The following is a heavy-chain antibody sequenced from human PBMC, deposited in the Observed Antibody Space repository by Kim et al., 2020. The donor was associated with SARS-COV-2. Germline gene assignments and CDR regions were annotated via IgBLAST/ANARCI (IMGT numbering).Heavy chain of an antibody. CDR2: MYHSGDT. J-gene: IGHJ6*03. D-gene: IGHD3-3*01. CDR3: GRVIGRLDSRAYMDV. CDR1: GDSVSNYY. V-gene: IGHV4-59*02. Sequence: SETLSLTCTVSGDSVSNYYWTWIRQPPGKGLEWIGYMYHSGDTKFNPSFMSRVSILAETSKNQFSLQLSSVTAADKAVYYCGRVIGRLDSRAYMDVWGKG.